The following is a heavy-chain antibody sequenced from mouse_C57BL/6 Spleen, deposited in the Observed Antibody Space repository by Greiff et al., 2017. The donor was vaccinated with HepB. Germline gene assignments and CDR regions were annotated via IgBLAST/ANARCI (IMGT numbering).Heavy chain of an antibody. CDR1: GFTFSDYG. V-gene: IGHV5-17*01. Sequence: EVQLVESGGGLVKPGGSLKLSCAASGFTFSDYGMHWVRQAPEKGLEWVAYISSGSSTIYYADTVKGRFTISRDNAKNTLFLQMTSLRSEDTAMYYCARRYDYAWFAYWGQGTLVTVSA. CDR2: ISSGSSTI. CDR3: ARRYDYAWFAY. D-gene: IGHD2-4*01. J-gene: IGHJ3*01.